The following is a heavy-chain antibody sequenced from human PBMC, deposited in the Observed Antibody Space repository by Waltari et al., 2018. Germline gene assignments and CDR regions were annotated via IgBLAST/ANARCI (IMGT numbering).Heavy chain of an antibody. Sequence: QVQLQESGPGLVKPSETLSLTCTVSGGSISSYYWSWIRQPPGKGLEWIGYIYYSGSTNYNPSLKSRVTISVDTSKNQFSLKLSSVTAADTAVYYCARGVGQWPPLEFDPWGQGTLVTVSS. CDR3: ARGVGQWPPLEFDP. CDR1: GGSISSYY. J-gene: IGHJ5*02. D-gene: IGHD6-19*01. V-gene: IGHV4-59*01. CDR2: IYYSGST.